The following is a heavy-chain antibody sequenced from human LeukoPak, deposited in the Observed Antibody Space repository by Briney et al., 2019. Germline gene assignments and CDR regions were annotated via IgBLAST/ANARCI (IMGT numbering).Heavy chain of an antibody. V-gene: IGHV4-59*08. D-gene: IGHD2-8*01. CDR1: GGSISSYY. J-gene: IGHJ3*02. CDR3: ACLSSNGRRAFDI. CDR2: IYYSGNT. Sequence: SETLSLTCTVSGGSISSYYWTWIRQPLGKGLEWIGYIYYSGNTNYNPSLRSRVTISVDTSKNQFSLKLTFVTAADTAVYYCACLSSNGRRAFDIWGQGTMVTVSS.